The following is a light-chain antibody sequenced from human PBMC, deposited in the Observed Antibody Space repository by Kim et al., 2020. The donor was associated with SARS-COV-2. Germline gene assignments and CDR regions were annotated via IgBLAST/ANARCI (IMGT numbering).Light chain of an antibody. CDR1: SSNIGINH. CDR2: RSN. CDR3: TAWDDSLRGYV. Sequence: GQMVIISCSGSSSNIGINHVYWYQQLPGTAPKLLIYRSNQRPSGVPDRFSGSKSGTSASLAISGLRSEDEADYYCTAWDDSLRGYVFGTGTKVTVL. J-gene: IGLJ1*01. V-gene: IGLV1-47*01.